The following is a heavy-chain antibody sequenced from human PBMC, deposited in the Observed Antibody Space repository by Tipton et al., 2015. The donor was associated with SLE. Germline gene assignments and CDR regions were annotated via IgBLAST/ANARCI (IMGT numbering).Heavy chain of an antibody. CDR3: AREGCSSTSCYTGGWFDS. J-gene: IGHJ5*01. D-gene: IGHD2-2*02. CDR1: GGSISSSSYY. CDR2: IYYSGST. Sequence: TLSLTCTVSGGSISSSSYYWGWIRQPPGKGLEWIGSIYYSGSTYYNASLKSRVTTSVDTSKNQFSLKLRSVTATDTAVYYCAREGCSSTSCYTGGWFDSWGQGTLVTASS. V-gene: IGHV4-39*07.